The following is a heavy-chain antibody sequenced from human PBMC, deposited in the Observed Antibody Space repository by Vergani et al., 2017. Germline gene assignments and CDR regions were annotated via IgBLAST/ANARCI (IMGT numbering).Heavy chain of an antibody. Sequence: EVQLVESGGGLVQPGGSLRLSCAASGFTFSSYWMSWVRQAPGKGLEWVANIKQDGSEKYYVDSVKGRFTISRDNAKNSLYLKMNSLRAEDTAVYYCARENTGRYFDWLPAVWFDPWGQGTLVTVSS. CDR1: GFTFSSYW. J-gene: IGHJ5*02. V-gene: IGHV3-7*01. CDR3: ARENTGRYFDWLPAVWFDP. CDR2: IKQDGSEK. D-gene: IGHD3-9*01.